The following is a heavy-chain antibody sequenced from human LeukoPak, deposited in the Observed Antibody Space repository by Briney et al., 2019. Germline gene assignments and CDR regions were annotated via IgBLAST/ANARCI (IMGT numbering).Heavy chain of an antibody. CDR2: INAGNGNT. CDR1: GYTFSDHA. Sequence: GASVKVSCKASGYTFSDHAIHWVRQAPGQSLEWMGWINAGNGNTKFSQNFQGRLTITRDTSANTAYMELSSLRSEDTSIYYCARARNYYDSSGYHTRGGLDYWGQGALVTVSS. CDR3: ARARNYYDSSGYHTRGGLDY. V-gene: IGHV1-3*01. D-gene: IGHD3-22*01. J-gene: IGHJ4*02.